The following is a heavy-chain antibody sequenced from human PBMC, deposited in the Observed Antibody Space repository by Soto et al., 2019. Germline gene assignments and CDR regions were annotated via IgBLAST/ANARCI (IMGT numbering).Heavy chain of an antibody. CDR2: VIPTLGIL. Sequence: QVQLVQSGAEVKRPGSSVKVSCKASGDTFSSHTIIAWVRHAPGQGLEWMGSVIPTLGILDYAQRFQDRVTITADTSTSTAYRGLTRLTSGDTAIYCCGGDEGGYNFGSDYGLDVWGQGTTVTVSS. D-gene: IGHD5-18*01. J-gene: IGHJ6*02. CDR1: GDTFSSHT. V-gene: IGHV1-69*08. CDR3: GGDEGGYNFGSDYGLDV.